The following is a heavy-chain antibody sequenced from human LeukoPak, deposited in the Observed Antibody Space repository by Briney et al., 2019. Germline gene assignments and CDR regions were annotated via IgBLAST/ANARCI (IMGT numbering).Heavy chain of an antibody. CDR1: GYAFPRYG. D-gene: IGHD3-22*01. Sequence: SVKVSCKASGYAFPRYGVQWVRQAPGQTLEWMGWIIPILGIANYAQKFQGRVTITADKSTSTAYMELSSLRFEDTSVYYCARDLSLYDSSGYHLSWGQGTLVTVSS. J-gene: IGHJ5*02. CDR3: ARDLSLYDSSGYHLS. CDR2: IIPILGIA. V-gene: IGHV1-69*10.